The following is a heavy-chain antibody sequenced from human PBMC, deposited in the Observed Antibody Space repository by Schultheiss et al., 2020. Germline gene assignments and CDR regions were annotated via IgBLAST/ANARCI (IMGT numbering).Heavy chain of an antibody. CDR3: ARAWKEAVDAFDI. Sequence: SETLSLTCGVSGGSTSSSNWWSWVRQPPGKGLEWIGYIYHSGSTNYNPSLKSRVTISVDTSKNQFSLKLSSVTAADTAVYYCARAWKEAVDAFDIWGQGIMVTVSS. CDR2: IYHSGST. CDR1: GGSTSSSNW. V-gene: IGHV4-4*02. D-gene: IGHD1-1*01. J-gene: IGHJ3*02.